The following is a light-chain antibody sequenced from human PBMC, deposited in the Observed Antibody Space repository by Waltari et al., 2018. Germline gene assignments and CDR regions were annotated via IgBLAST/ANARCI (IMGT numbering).Light chain of an antibody. J-gene: IGKJ2*01. V-gene: IGKV3-15*01. CDR1: QSVSSN. Sequence: EIVMTQSPATLSVSPGERATLSCRASQSVSSNLAWYQQKPGQAPRLLIYGASTRATGIPARFSGSGSGTEFTLTISSLHSEDFAVYYCHQYNNWPQTFGQGTKLEIK. CDR2: GAS. CDR3: HQYNNWPQT.